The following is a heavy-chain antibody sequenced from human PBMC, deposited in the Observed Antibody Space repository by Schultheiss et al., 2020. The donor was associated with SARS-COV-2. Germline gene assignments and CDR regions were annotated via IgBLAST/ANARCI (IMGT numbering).Heavy chain of an antibody. J-gene: IGHJ6*02. V-gene: IGHV4-34*01. CDR3: ARGREFSVFQAREGYDSSGYHYYYGMDV. CDR1: GGSFSGYN. Sequence: SETLSLTCSVYGGSFSGYNWRWIRQPPGKGLEWIGEINHSGSTKYNPSLKSRVTISRDTSKKQFSLRLSSVTATDTAVYYCARGREFSVFQAREGYDSSGYHYYYGMDVWGQGTSVTVSS. D-gene: IGHD3-22*01. CDR2: INHSGST.